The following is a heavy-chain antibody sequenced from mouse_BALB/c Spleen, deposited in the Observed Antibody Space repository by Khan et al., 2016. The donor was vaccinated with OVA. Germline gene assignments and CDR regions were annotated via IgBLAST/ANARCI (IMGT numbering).Heavy chain of an antibody. Sequence: QVQLQQSGPGLVAPSQSLSITCTVSGFSLSNYGVHWVRQPPGKCLEWLGVIWTGGITNYNSALMSRLSISKDNSKIQVFLKMNRLQTDDTAIYYCARSYDYDVGGFAYWGQGTLVTVSA. J-gene: IGHJ3*01. CDR3: ARSYDYDVGGFAY. CDR2: IWTGGIT. CDR1: GFSLSNYG. D-gene: IGHD2-4*01. V-gene: IGHV2-9*02.